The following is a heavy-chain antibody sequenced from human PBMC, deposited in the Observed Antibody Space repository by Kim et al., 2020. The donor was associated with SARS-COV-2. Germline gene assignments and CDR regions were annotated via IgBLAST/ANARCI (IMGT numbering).Heavy chain of an antibody. CDR2: ISGSGGST. CDR3: AKDYSSSGYYYYGMDV. Sequence: GGSLRLSCAASGFTFSSYAMSWVRQAPGKGLEWVSAISGSGGSTYYADSVKGRFTISRDNSKNTLYLQMNSLRAEDTAVYYCAKDYSSSGYYYYGMDVWGQGTTGTVSS. D-gene: IGHD6-6*01. V-gene: IGHV3-23*01. CDR1: GFTFSSYA. J-gene: IGHJ6*02.